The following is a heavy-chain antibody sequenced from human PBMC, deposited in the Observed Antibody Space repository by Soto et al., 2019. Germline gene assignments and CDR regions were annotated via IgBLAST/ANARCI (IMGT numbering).Heavy chain of an antibody. CDR2: IDYSGTA. CDR1: SGSISVTNVF. V-gene: IGHV4-39*01. J-gene: IGHJ4*02. CDR3: ARITGRHLDY. D-gene: IGHD1-20*01. Sequence: SETLSLTCTVSSGSISVTNVFWGWVRQPPGKGLEWIGNIDYSGTAYFSPSLATRVTFHVDTSKNQFSPTLYSVTAADTAVYYCARITGRHLDYWGQGILVTVSS.